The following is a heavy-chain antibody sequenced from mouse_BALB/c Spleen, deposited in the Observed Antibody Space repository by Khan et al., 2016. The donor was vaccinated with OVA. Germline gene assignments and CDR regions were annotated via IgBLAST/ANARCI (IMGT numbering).Heavy chain of an antibody. CDR1: GFTFSGFG. J-gene: IGHJ2*01. V-gene: IGHV5-17*02. CDR2: ISSDSSTI. CDR3: ARTGYYYFDY. D-gene: IGHD2-3*01. Sequence: EVELVESGGGLVQPGGSRKLSCAASGFTFSGFGMHWVRQAPEKGLEGVAFISSDSSTIYYADTVKGRFTISRDNPKKTLFLQMTSLRSEDTALYFCARTGYYYFDYWGQGTTLTVSS.